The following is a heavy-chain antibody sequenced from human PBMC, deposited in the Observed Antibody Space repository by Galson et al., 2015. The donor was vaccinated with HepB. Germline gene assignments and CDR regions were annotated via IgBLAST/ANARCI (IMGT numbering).Heavy chain of an antibody. CDR2: TYYRSKWYN. CDR1: GDSVSSNSAA. Sequence: CAISGDSVSSNSAAWNWIRQSPSRGLEWLGRTYYRSKWYNDYAVSVKSRITINPDTSKNQFSLQLNSVTPEDTAVYYCARGTETYYYDSSGYWIGLDPWGQGTLVTVSS. V-gene: IGHV6-1*01. D-gene: IGHD3-22*01. CDR3: ARGTETYYYDSSGYWIGLDP. J-gene: IGHJ5*02.